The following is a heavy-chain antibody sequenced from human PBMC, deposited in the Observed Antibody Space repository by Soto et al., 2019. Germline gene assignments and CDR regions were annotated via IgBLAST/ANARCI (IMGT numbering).Heavy chain of an antibody. CDR2: INHSGST. D-gene: IGHD2-2*01. CDR3: EYQLLNYYYGMDV. J-gene: IGHJ6*02. Sequence: SETLSLTCTVSGGSVSSGSYYWSWISQPPGKGLEWIGEINHSGSTNYNPSLKSRVTISVDTSKNQFSLKLSSVTAADTAVYYCEYQLLNYYYGMDVWGQGTTVTVSS. CDR1: GGSVSSGSYY. V-gene: IGHV4-39*07.